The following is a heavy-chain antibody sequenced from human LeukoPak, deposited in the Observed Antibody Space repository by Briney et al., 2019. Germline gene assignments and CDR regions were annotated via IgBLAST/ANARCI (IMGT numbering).Heavy chain of an antibody. D-gene: IGHD6-19*01. Sequence: ASVKVSCKASGYTFTGYYMQWVRQAPGQGLEWMGWINPNSGGTNYAQKFQGRVTMTRDTSISTAYMELSRLRSDDTAVYYCARDRDIAVAGVAFDIWGQGTMVTVSS. J-gene: IGHJ3*02. CDR1: GYTFTGYY. CDR3: ARDRDIAVAGVAFDI. CDR2: INPNSGGT. V-gene: IGHV1-2*02.